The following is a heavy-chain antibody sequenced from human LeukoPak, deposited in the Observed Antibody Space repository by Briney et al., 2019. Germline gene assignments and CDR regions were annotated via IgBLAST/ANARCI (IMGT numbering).Heavy chain of an antibody. V-gene: IGHV1-2*02. CDR3: ARGVAGVYFYYYMDV. CDR1: GYTFTSYD. CDR2: INPNNGDT. Sequence: ASVKVSCKASGYTFTSYDINWVRQATGQGLEWMGWINPNNGDTHYAQKFQGRVTMTRDTSISTAYMELSRLRSDDTAVYYCARGVAGVYFYYYMDVWGKGTTVTVSS. D-gene: IGHD1-14*01. J-gene: IGHJ6*03.